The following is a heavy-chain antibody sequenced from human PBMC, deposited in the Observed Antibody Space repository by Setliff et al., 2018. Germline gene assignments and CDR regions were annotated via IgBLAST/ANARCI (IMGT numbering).Heavy chain of an antibody. V-gene: IGHV4-34*01. D-gene: IGHD3-3*01. CDR3: ARMSGFLYMDV. J-gene: IGHJ6*03. Sequence: SETLSLTCAVYGGSFSGYYWSWIRQPPGKGLEWIGEINHSGSTNYNPSLKSRVTLSVDTPKNQFSLELTSVTAADTAVYYCARMSGFLYMDVWGKGTPVTVS. CDR2: INHSGST. CDR1: GGSFSGYY.